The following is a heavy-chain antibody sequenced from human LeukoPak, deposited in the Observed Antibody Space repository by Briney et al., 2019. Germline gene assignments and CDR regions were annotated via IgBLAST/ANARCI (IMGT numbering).Heavy chain of an antibody. CDR2: VDPEDGET. D-gene: IGHD1-26*01. CDR1: GYTFTDYY. CDR3: AKIVGASPYYYYGMDV. J-gene: IGHJ6*02. Sequence: GASVKISCKASGYTFTDYYMHWVQQAPGKGLEWMGRVDPEDGETIYAEKFQGRVTITADTSTDTAYMELSSLRAEDTAVYYCAKIVGASPYYYYGMDVWGQGTTVTVSS. V-gene: IGHV1-69-2*01.